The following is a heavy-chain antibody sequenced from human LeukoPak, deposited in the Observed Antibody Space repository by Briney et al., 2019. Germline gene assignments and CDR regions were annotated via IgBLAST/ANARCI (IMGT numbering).Heavy chain of an antibody. CDR3: AKRAGGTTEADY. Sequence: GGSLRLSCAASGFTFSSYGMHWVRQAPGKGLEWVAVISYDGSNKYYADSVKGRFTISRDNSKNTLYLQMNSLRAEDTAVYYCAKRAGGTTEADYWGQGTLVTVSS. D-gene: IGHD1-1*01. CDR2: ISYDGSNK. J-gene: IGHJ4*02. CDR1: GFTFSSYG. V-gene: IGHV3-30*18.